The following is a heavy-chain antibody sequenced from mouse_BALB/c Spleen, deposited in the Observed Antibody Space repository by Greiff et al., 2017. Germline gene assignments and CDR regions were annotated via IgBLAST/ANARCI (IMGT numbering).Heavy chain of an antibody. D-gene: IGHD1-1*01. CDR1: GFTFSSYA. J-gene: IGHJ4*01. Sequence: EVKLVESGGGLVKPGGSLKLSCAASGFTFSSYAMSWVRQTPEKRLEWVASISSGGSTYYPDSVKGRFTISRDNARNILYLQMSSLRSEDTAMYYCARERDYGSSYYYAMDYWGQGTSVTVSS. CDR2: ISSGGST. V-gene: IGHV5-6-5*01. CDR3: ARERDYGSSYYYAMDY.